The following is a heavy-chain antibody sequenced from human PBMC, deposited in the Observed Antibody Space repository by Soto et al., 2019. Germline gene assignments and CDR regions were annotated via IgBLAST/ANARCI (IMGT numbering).Heavy chain of an antibody. CDR1: GFTFSDYY. Sequence: PGGSLRLSCAASGFTFSDYYMSWIRQAPGKGLEWVSYISSSGSTIYYADSVKGRFTSSRDNAKNSLYLQMNSLRAEDTAVYYCARHISGWYNWFDPWGQGTLVTVSS. CDR3: ARHISGWYNWFDP. V-gene: IGHV3-11*01. D-gene: IGHD6-19*01. CDR2: ISSSGSTI. J-gene: IGHJ5*02.